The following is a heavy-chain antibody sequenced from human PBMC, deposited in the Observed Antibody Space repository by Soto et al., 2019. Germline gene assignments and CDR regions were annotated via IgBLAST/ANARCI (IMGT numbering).Heavy chain of an antibody. Sequence: LRLSCVASGFAVSNNYMNWVRQAPGKGLEWVSVVYSGGTTYYADSVRGRFTVSRDDSKNTLFLQMSSLRAEDTAVYYCARAGSPFDSDSSGYWGFDHWGQGTLVTVSS. V-gene: IGHV3-53*01. J-gene: IGHJ4*02. D-gene: IGHD3-22*01. CDR1: GFAVSNNY. CDR3: ARAGSPFDSDSSGYWGFDH. CDR2: VYSGGTT.